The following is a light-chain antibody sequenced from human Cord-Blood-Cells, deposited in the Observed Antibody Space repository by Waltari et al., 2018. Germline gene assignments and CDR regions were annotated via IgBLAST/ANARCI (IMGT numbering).Light chain of an antibody. CDR2: LGS. CDR3: MQALQTPLT. V-gene: IGKV2-28*01. J-gene: IGKJ4*01. CDR1: QSLLHSNGYNY. Sequence: DIVMTQSPLSLPVTPGEPASISCRSSQSLLHSNGYNYLDWYLQTPGQSPQLLIYLGSNRGSGVPDRFSGSGSGTDVTLKISRVEAEDVGVYYCMQALQTPLTFGGGTKVEIK.